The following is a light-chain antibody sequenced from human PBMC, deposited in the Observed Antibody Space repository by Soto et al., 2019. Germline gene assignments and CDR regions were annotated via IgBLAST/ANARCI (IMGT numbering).Light chain of an antibody. J-gene: IGKJ1*01. CDR2: GAS. CDR1: QSVNNNF. CDR3: QQRGTAPPT. V-gene: IGKV3-20*01. Sequence: EIELTQSPGTLSLSLGERATLSCKASQSVNNNFLAWYQHKPGQAPRLLIYGASYKTTVLPCRFSGSGSGTDFTLTITRLEPEDFAVYYCQQRGTAPPTFGQGTKVEI.